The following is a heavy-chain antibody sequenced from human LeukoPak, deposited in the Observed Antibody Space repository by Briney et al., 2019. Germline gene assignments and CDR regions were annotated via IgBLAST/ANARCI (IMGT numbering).Heavy chain of an antibody. V-gene: IGHV4-59*01. D-gene: IGHD7-27*01. CDR3: ARGFRGDNFDY. CDR2: IYYSGST. CDR1: GGSISSYS. J-gene: IGHJ4*02. Sequence: SETLSLTCTVSGGSISSYSWSWIRQPPGKGLEWIGYIYYSGSTKYNPSLKSRVTISVDTSKNQFSLRLSSVTAADTAVYYGARGFRGDNFDYWGQGTLVTVSS.